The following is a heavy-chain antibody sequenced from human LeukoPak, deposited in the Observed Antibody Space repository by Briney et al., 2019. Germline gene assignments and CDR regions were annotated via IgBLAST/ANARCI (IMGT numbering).Heavy chain of an antibody. D-gene: IGHD3-16*01. CDR1: GYIFTDYY. V-gene: IGHV1-46*01. Sequence: GASVTVSCKTSGYIFTDYYIHWVRQAPGQGLEWIGIIYPSGGTTDSSQKFKGRVTVTRDTSTSTVYMELRTLRSEDTAIYYCMREYEGGYFDYWGQGTLVTVSS. CDR2: IYPSGGTT. CDR3: MREYEGGYFDY. J-gene: IGHJ4*02.